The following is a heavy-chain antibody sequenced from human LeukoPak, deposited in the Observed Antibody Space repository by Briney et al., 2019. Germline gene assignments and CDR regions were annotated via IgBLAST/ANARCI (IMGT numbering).Heavy chain of an antibody. CDR1: GFTFSGYG. CDR3: ARELISTTWRGNRSYFDL. V-gene: IGHV3-33*01. Sequence: GRSLRLSCAASGFTFSGYGMHWVRQAPGKGLEWVAVIWYDGSNKYYADSVKGRFTISRDNSKNTLYLQMNSLRAEDTAVYYCARELISTTWRGNRSYFDLWGRGTLVTVSS. CDR2: IWYDGSNK. J-gene: IGHJ2*01. D-gene: IGHD1-1*01.